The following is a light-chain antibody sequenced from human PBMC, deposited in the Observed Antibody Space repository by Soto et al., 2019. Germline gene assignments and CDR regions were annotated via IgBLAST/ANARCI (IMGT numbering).Light chain of an antibody. J-gene: IGLJ1*01. CDR1: SSDVGGYNY. Sequence: QSALTQPASVSGSPGQSITISCTGTSSDVGGYNYVSWYQQHPGKAPKLMIYDVSNRPSGVSNRFSGSKSGNTASLTISGLQAEDDADYYCSSDTSSSTLYVFGTGTKLTVL. V-gene: IGLV2-14*01. CDR2: DVS. CDR3: SSDTSSSTLYV.